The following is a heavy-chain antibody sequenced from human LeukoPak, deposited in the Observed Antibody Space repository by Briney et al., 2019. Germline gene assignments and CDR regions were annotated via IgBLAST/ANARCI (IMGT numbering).Heavy chain of an antibody. V-gene: IGHV1-18*01. J-gene: IGHJ5*02. CDR2: INAYNGNT. CDR1: GYTFTIYG. Sequence: ASVNVSCKSSGYTFTIYGISWMRLAPRQGHELMGWINAYNGNTNFAQKLQGRVTMTTDTCTSTAYLQLRSLRSDDAAVYYCARGRARFGIAAAGTHSNWFDPWGQGTLVTVSS. CDR3: ARGRARFGIAAAGTHSNWFDP. D-gene: IGHD6-13*01.